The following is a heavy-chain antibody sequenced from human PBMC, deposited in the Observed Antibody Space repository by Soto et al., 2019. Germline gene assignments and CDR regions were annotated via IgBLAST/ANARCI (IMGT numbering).Heavy chain of an antibody. D-gene: IGHD3-22*01. CDR1: GYSFAGYW. CDR2: IDPSDSQT. J-gene: IGHJ4*02. Sequence: GESLKISCKGSGYSFAGYWITWVRQKPGKGLEWMGRIDPSDSQTYYSPSFRGHVTISVTKSITTVFLQWSSLGASDTAMYYCARQIYDSDTGPNFQYYFDSWGQGTPASVSS. V-gene: IGHV5-10-1*01. CDR3: ARQIYDSDTGPNFQYYFDS.